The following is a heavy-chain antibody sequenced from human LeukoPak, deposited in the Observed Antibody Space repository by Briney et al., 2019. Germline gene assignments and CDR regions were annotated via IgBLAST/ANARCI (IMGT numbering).Heavy chain of an antibody. V-gene: IGHV3-21*04. CDR2: ISSSSSYI. Sequence: PGGSLRLSCAASGFTFSSYSMNWVRQAPGKGLEWVSSISSSSSYIYYADSVKGRFTISRDNSKNTLYLQMNSLRVEDTAVYYCAKAGGGSYFDYWGQGTLVTVSS. CDR3: AKAGGGSYFDY. J-gene: IGHJ4*02. D-gene: IGHD2-15*01. CDR1: GFTFSSYS.